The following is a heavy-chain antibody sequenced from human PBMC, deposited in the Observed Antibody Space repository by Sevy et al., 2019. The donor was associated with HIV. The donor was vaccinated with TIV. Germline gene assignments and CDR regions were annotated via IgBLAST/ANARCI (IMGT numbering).Heavy chain of an antibody. CDR2: INPNSGGT. D-gene: IGHD1-1*01. CDR1: GYTFTGYY. CDR3: ARAREKGGFNCWFDP. V-gene: IGHV1-2*02. Sequence: GESLKISCKASGYTFTGYYMHWVRQAPGQGLEWMGWINPNSGGTNYAQKFQGRVTMTRDTSISTAYMELSRLGSDDTAVYYCARAREKGGFNCWFDPWGQGTLVTVSS. J-gene: IGHJ5*02.